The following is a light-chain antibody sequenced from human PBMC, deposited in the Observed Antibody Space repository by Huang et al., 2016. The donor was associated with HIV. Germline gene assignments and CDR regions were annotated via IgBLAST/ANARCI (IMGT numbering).Light chain of an antibody. CDR3: QQYNDWPPYT. CDR1: QSVSSN. V-gene: IGKV3-15*01. J-gene: IGKJ3*01. Sequence: EIVMTQSPATLSVSPGERATLSCRASQSVSSNLAWYQQQPGQAPRLLIYGASTRATGIPAMFSGSGSGSEFTLTISSLQSEDFAVYYCQQYNDWPPYTFGPGTKVPIK. CDR2: GAS.